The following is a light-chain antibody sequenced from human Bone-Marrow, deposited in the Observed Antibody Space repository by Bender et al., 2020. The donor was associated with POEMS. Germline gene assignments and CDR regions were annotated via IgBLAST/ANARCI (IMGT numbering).Light chain of an antibody. CDR1: SSDVGGYNY. CDR2: EVS. CDR3: SSYTTNSALVM. J-gene: IGLJ3*02. Sequence: QSALTQPASVSGSPGQSVTISCTGTSSDVGGYNYVSWYQQHPGKAPKLMIYEVSKRPSGVPDRFSGSKSGNTASLTISGLQSEDEADYYCSSYTTNSALVMFGGGTKLTVL. V-gene: IGLV2-14*01.